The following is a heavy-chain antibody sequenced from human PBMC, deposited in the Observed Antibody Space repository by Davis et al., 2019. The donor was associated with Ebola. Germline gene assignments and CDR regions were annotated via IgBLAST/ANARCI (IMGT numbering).Heavy chain of an antibody. CDR3: ARVDSSASFDP. Sequence: MPSETLSLTCTVPGGSASSGSYYWSWIRQPPGTGLEWIGYIYYSESTNYNPSLKSRVTISVDTSKNQFSLKLSSVTAADTAVYYCARVDSSASFDPWGQGTLVTVSS. D-gene: IGHD6-19*01. CDR2: IYYSEST. J-gene: IGHJ5*02. CDR1: GGSASSGSYY. V-gene: IGHV4-61*01.